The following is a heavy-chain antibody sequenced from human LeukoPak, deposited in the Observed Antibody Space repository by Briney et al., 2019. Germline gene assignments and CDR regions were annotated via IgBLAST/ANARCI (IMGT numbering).Heavy chain of an antibody. J-gene: IGHJ4*02. CDR1: GYSFTSYW. Sequence: GESLKISCKGSGYSFTSYWIGWVRQMPGKGLERMGIIYPGDSDTRYSPSFQGQVTISADKSIGTAYLQWSSLKASDTAMYYCARGYCSGGSCYDYWGQGTLVTVSS. CDR2: IYPGDSDT. D-gene: IGHD2-15*01. V-gene: IGHV5-51*01. CDR3: ARGYCSGGSCYDY.